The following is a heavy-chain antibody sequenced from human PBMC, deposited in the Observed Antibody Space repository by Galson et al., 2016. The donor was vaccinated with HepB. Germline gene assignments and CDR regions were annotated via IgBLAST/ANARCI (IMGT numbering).Heavy chain of an antibody. CDR2: INHSGSS. CDR1: GGSFSGYY. J-gene: IGHJ4*02. CDR3: ARAHSWPVALY. Sequence: SETLSLTCGVYGGSFSGYYWSWIRQTPGKGLEWIEEINHSGSSNYNPSLKSRVTVSVDTSKNQFSLKLSSVTAADTALYYCARAHSWPVALYWGQGTLVTVSS. V-gene: IGHV4-34*01. D-gene: IGHD6-13*01.